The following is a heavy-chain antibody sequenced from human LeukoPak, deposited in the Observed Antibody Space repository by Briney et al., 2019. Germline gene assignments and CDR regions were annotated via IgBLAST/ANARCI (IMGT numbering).Heavy chain of an antibody. Sequence: SSETLSLTCAVYGGSFSNYYWTWIRQSPEMGLEWTGEINHSGSTDYNPSLKSRVTISVDTAKKQVSLNLTSVTAADTAVYYCARTYVVVQSVPVAYDIWGQGSMVTVSS. D-gene: IGHD2-15*01. CDR2: INHSGST. J-gene: IGHJ3*02. CDR1: GGSFSNYY. V-gene: IGHV4-34*01. CDR3: ARTYVVVQSVPVAYDI.